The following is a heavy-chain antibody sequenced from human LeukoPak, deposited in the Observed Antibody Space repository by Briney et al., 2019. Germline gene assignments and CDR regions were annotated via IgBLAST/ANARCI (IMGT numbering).Heavy chain of an antibody. V-gene: IGHV3-30-3*01. CDR1: GFTFSSYA. D-gene: IGHD5-12*01. CDR3: ARDTSGYDFGGYYYYYGMDV. Sequence: PGRSLRLSCAASGFTFSSYAMHWVRQAPGKGLEWVAVISYDGSNKYYADSVKGRFTISRDNAKNSLYLQMNSLRAEDTAVYYCARDTSGYDFGGYYYYYGMDVWGKGTTVTVSS. CDR2: ISYDGSNK. J-gene: IGHJ6*04.